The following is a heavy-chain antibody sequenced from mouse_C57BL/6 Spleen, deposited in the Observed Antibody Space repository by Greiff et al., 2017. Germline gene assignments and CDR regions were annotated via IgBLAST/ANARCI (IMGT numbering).Heavy chain of an antibody. Sequence: EVKLMESGGGLVKPGGSLKLSCAASGFTFSSYAMSWVRQTPEKRLEWVATISDGGSYTYYPDNVKGRFTISRDNAKNNLYLQMSHLKSEDTAMYYCASDYDYDGGFDYWGQGTTLTVSS. CDR1: GFTFSSYA. CDR3: ASDYDYDGGFDY. J-gene: IGHJ2*01. V-gene: IGHV5-4*03. D-gene: IGHD2-4*01. CDR2: ISDGGSYT.